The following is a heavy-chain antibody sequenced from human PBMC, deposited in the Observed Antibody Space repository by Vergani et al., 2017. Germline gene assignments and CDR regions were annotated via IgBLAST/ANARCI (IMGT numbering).Heavy chain of an antibody. CDR3: ARESLVYDSSGYIGYGMDV. CDR1: GFTLSSYA. CDR2: ISSNGGST. D-gene: IGHD3-22*01. J-gene: IGHJ6*02. V-gene: IGHV3-64*01. Sequence: EVQLVESGGGLVQPGGSLRLSCAASGFTLSSYAMHWVRQAPGKGLEYVSAISSNGGSTYYANSVKGRFTISRDNSKNTLYLQMGSRRAEDMAVYYCARESLVYDSSGYIGYGMDVWGQGTTVTVSS.